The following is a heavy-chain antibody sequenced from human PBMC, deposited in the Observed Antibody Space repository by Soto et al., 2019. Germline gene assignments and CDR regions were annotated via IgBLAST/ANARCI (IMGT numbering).Heavy chain of an antibody. CDR3: ASRRNYYGSGSYMAY. V-gene: IGHV4-34*01. CDR2: INHSGST. CDR1: GGSFSGYY. J-gene: IGHJ4*02. D-gene: IGHD3-10*01. Sequence: SETLSLTCAVYGGSFSGYYWSWIRQPPGKGLEWIGGINHSGSTNYNPSLKSRVTISVDTSKNQFSLKLSSVTAADTAVYYCASRRNYYGSGSYMAYWGQGTLVTV.